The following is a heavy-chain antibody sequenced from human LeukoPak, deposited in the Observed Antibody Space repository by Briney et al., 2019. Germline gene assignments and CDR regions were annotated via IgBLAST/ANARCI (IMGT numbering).Heavy chain of an antibody. J-gene: IGHJ3*02. V-gene: IGHV3-48*04. CDR2: ISRSGSTI. CDR1: GFTFSSYS. D-gene: IGHD3-16*02. Sequence: GGSLRLSCAASGFTFSSYSMNWVRQAPGKGLEWVSYISRSGSTIYYADSVKGRFTISRDNAKNSLYLQMNSLRAEDTAVYYCARDNLPALGDVWGSYLEGDDAFDIWGQGTMVTVSS. CDR3: ARDNLPALGDVWGSYLEGDDAFDI.